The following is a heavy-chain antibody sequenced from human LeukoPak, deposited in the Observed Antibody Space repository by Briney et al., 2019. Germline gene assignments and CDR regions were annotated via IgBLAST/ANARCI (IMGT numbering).Heavy chain of an antibody. CDR2: IIPILGIA. CDR1: GGTFSSYA. D-gene: IGHD2-15*01. Sequence: GASVKVSCKASGGTFSSYAISWVRQAPGQGLEWMGRIIPILGIANYAQKFQGRVTITADKSTSTAYMELSSLRSEDTAVYYCASGGGYCSGGSCYYYYYGMDVWGQGTTVTVSS. CDR3: ASGGGYCSGGSCYYYYYGMDV. J-gene: IGHJ6*02. V-gene: IGHV1-69*04.